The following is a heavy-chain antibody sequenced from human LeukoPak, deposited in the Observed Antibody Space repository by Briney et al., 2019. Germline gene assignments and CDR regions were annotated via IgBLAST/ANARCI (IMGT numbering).Heavy chain of an antibody. D-gene: IGHD6-13*01. J-gene: IGHJ4*02. V-gene: IGHV3-30*04. CDR2: ISYDGSEK. Sequence: GMSLRLSCAASGFTVSSFATHWVRQAPGKGLEWVALISYDGSEKDYTDSVRGRCTISRDNSRSMVYLQMSALRPDDTAVYYCARGPPESSSSDYWGQGTLVTVSS. CDR3: ARGPPESSSSDY. CDR1: GFTVSSFA.